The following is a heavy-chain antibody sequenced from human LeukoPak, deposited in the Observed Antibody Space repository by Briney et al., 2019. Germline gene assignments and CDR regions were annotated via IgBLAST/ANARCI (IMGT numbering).Heavy chain of an antibody. CDR3: KRNTGDSSGYYQNY. D-gene: IGHD3-22*01. CDR1: GFTVSSNY. CDR2: IYSGGGT. Sequence: GGSLRLSCAASGFTVSSNYMSWVRQPPGKGLEWVSVIYSGGGTYSAASVKGRFTISRDNSKNTLYLQVNRPSVKDTAVYYCKRNTGDSSGYYQNYWGQGTLVTVSS. V-gene: IGHV3-53*01. J-gene: IGHJ4*02.